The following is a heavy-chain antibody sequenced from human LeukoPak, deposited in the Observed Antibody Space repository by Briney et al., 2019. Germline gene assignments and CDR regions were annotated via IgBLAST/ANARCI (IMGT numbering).Heavy chain of an antibody. CDR1: GGSVSSATYY. J-gene: IGHJ5*02. CDR3: ASYYYDSGTFYTKYFDP. D-gene: IGHD3-10*01. CDR2: IYYSGST. V-gene: IGHV4-39*01. Sequence: SETLSLTCTVSGGSVSSATYYWAWIRQPPGKGLEWIGTIYYSGSTYYNPSLKGRVTISVDASKNQFSLRLTSVTAADTAVYYCASYYYDSGTFYTKYFDPWGQGTLVTVSS.